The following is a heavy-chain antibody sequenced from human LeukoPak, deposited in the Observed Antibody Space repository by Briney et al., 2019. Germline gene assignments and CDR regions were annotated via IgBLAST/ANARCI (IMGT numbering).Heavy chain of an antibody. CDR2: MNPNSGNT. D-gene: IGHD3-22*01. J-gene: IGHJ4*02. Sequence: ASVKVSCKASGYTFTSYDINWVRQATGQGLEWMGWMNPNSGNTGYAQKFQGRVTMTRNTSISTAYMELSSLRAEDTAVYYCARDGYYYDSSGYYYQFDYWGQGTLVTVSS. CDR3: ARDGYYYDSSGYYYQFDY. V-gene: IGHV1-8*01. CDR1: GYTFTSYD.